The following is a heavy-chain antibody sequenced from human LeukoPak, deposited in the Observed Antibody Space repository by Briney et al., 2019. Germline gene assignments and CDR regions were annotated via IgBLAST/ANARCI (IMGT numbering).Heavy chain of an antibody. J-gene: IGHJ4*02. V-gene: IGHV3-23*01. CDR1: GFTFSSYA. CDR3: AKGLGFWSGYYTPFDY. Sequence: PGGSLRLSCAASGFTFSSYAMGWVRQTPGKGLEWVSGITASGGSTYHADSVKGRFTISRDNSINTLNLQMNNLRAEDTAIYYCAKGLGFWSGYYTPFDYWGQGSSVTVSS. CDR2: ITASGGST. D-gene: IGHD3-3*01.